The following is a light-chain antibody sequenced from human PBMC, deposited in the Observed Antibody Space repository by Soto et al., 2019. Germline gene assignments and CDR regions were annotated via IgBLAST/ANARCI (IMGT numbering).Light chain of an antibody. CDR1: HSVGNY. V-gene: IGKV3-11*01. J-gene: IGKJ4*01. CDR2: DAS. Sequence: EIVLTQSPATLSLSPGERATLSCRASHSVGNYLAWYQQKPGQAPRLLIYDASIRATGIPVRFSGSGSGTDFTLTISSLEPEDFAVYYCQLCSNWLPLTFGGGTKVEIK. CDR3: QLCSNWLPLT.